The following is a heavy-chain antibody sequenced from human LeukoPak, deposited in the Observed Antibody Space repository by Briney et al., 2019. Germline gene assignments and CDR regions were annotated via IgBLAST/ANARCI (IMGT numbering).Heavy chain of an antibody. V-gene: IGHV3-64*01. CDR1: GFTFSSYE. CDR3: ARSSIVVVSILDY. CDR2: ISSNGGST. J-gene: IGHJ4*02. D-gene: IGHD2-2*01. Sequence: GGSLRLSCAASGFTFSSYEMNWVRQAPGKGLEYVSAISSNGGSTSYPNSVKGRFTISRDNSKNTLYLQMGSLRAEDMAVYYCARSSIVVVSILDYWGQGTLVTVSS.